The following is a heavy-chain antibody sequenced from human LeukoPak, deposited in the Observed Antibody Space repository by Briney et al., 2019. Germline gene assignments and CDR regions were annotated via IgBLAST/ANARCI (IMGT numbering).Heavy chain of an antibody. CDR3: WNMVRGY. Sequence: GGSLRLLCAASGLTFRSYSMNWVRQAPGKGLEGVSSISSSRSYIYYAESVKGRFTISRDNAKNSLYLQMNGLRAEDTAVYYCWNMVRGYWGQGTLVTVSS. D-gene: IGHD3-10*01. CDR1: GLTFRSYS. CDR2: ISSSRSYI. V-gene: IGHV3-21*01. J-gene: IGHJ4*02.